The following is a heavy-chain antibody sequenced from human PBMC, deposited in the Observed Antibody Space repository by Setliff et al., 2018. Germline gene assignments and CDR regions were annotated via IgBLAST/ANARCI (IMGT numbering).Heavy chain of an antibody. CDR3: AKDLMIVVVITLIDY. D-gene: IGHD3-22*01. V-gene: IGHV3-23*01. J-gene: IGHJ4*02. CDR1: RGSISIYY. Sequence: ETLSLTCSVSRGSISIYYWSWVRQAPGKGLEWVSAISGSGGSTYYADSVKGRFTISRDNSKNTLYLQMNSLRAEDTAVYYCAKDLMIVVVITLIDYWGQGTLVTVSS. CDR2: ISGSGGST.